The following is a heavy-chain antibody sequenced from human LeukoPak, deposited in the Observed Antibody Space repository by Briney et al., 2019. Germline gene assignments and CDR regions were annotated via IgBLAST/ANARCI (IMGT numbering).Heavy chain of an antibody. V-gene: IGHV4-59*12. CDR2: IYYSGYT. Sequence: SETLSLTCTVSGGSISSYYWSWIRQPPGKGLKWIGNIYYSGYTTYSPSLRSRVTISVDTSKNQFSLKLSSVTAADTAVYYCARGNREYYYDSSGYYPYYWGQGTLVTVSS. CDR1: GGSISSYY. D-gene: IGHD3-22*01. J-gene: IGHJ4*02. CDR3: ARGNREYYYDSSGYYPYY.